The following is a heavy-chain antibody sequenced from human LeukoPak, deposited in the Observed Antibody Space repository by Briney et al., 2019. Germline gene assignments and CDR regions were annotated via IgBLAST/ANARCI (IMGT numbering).Heavy chain of an antibody. V-gene: IGHV4-39*01. Sequence: SETLSLTCTVSGGSISSGSYYWGWMRQPPGKGLEWIASIYYSGSTYYNPSLKSRVTISVDTSKIQFSLKLNSVTAADTAVYYCARTDIVLMVYAIVHFDLWGRGTLVTVSS. CDR3: ARTDIVLMVYAIVHFDL. CDR2: IYYSGST. J-gene: IGHJ2*01. CDR1: GGSISSGSYY. D-gene: IGHD2-8*01.